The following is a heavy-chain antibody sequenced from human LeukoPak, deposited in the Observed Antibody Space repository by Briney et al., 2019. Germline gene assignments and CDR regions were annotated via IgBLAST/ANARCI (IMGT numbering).Heavy chain of an antibody. D-gene: IGHD6-19*01. Sequence: SQTLSLTCAISGDSVSSNSAAWNWIRQSPSRGLEWLGRTYYRSKWHYDYAVSVRSRITINPDTSKNQFSLQLNSVTPEDTAAYYCANIAVTGYDAFDIWGQGTMVTVSS. J-gene: IGHJ3*02. CDR3: ANIAVTGYDAFDI. CDR2: TYYRSKWHY. V-gene: IGHV6-1*01. CDR1: GDSVSSNSAA.